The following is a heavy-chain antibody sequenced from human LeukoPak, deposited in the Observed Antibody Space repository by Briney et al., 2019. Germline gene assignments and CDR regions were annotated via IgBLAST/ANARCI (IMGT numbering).Heavy chain of an antibody. CDR2: INPKSGAT. D-gene: IGHD3-10*01. V-gene: IGHV1-2*02. CDR1: GYTFTGYY. J-gene: IGHJ2*01. CDR3: ARDREDTRGSPGYFDL. Sequence: ASVKVSCKASGYTFTGYYIHWVRQAPGQGLEWMGWINPKSGATKYAQKFQGRVTMTRDRPISTAYMELSRLRSDDTAVYLCARDREDTRGSPGYFDLWGRGSLVIVSS.